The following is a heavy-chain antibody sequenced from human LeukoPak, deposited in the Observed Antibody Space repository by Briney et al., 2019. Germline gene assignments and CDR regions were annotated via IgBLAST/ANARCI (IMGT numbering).Heavy chain of an antibody. V-gene: IGHV3-48*02. Sequence: PGGSLRLSCAASGFTFSSYSMNWVRQAPGKGLEWISYISSSSSTIYYADSVKGRFTISRDNAKNSLYLQMNSLRDEDTAVYYCARDIQLWLRHYYYGMDVWGQGTTVTVSS. CDR2: ISSSSSTI. J-gene: IGHJ6*02. D-gene: IGHD5-18*01. CDR3: ARDIQLWLRHYYYGMDV. CDR1: GFTFSSYS.